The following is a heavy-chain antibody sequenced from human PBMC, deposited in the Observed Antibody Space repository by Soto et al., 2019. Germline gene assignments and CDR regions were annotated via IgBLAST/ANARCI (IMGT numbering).Heavy chain of an antibody. D-gene: IGHD2-2*01. CDR2: ISGSGDST. V-gene: IGHV3-23*01. CDR1: GFTFSSYA. CDR3: AKPNLYCSSTSCYDC. J-gene: IGHJ4*02. Sequence: PGGSLRLSCAGSGFTFSSYAMSWVRQAPGKGLEWVSVISGSGDSTYYADSMKGRFTISRDNSKNTVYLQMNSLRADDTAVYYCAKPNLYCSSTSCYDCWGQGALVTVS.